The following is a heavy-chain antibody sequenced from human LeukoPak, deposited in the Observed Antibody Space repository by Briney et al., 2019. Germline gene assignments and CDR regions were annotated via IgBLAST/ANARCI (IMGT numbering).Heavy chain of an antibody. V-gene: IGHV4-59*08. J-gene: IGHJ4*02. CDR3: ATLTTVVTAYYFDY. D-gene: IGHD4-23*01. CDR2: IYYSGST. CDR1: GGSISSYY. Sequence: SETLSLTCTVSGGSISSYYWSWIRQPPGKGLEWIGYIYYSGSTNYNPSLKSRVTISVDTSKNQFSLKLTSVTAADTAVYYCATLTTVVTAYYFDYWGQGTLVTVSS.